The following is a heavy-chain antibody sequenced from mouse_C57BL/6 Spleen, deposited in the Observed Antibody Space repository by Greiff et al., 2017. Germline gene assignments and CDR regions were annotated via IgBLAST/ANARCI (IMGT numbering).Heavy chain of an antibody. CDR1: GYTFTSYG. D-gene: IGHD2-4*01. Sequence: QVQLQQSGAELARPGASVKLSCKASGYTFTSYGISWVKQRTGQGLEWIGEIYPRSGNTYYNEKFKGKATLTADKSSSTAYMALRSLTSEDSAVYFCARSGYDYDGAWFAYWGQGTLVTVSA. J-gene: IGHJ3*01. V-gene: IGHV1-81*01. CDR3: ARSGYDYDGAWFAY. CDR2: IYPRSGNT.